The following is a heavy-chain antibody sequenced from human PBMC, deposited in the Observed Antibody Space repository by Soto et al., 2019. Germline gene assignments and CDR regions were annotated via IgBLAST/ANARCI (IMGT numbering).Heavy chain of an antibody. CDR2: IKQDGSEK. Sequence: EVQLVESGGDLVQPGGSLRLSCAASGFALSDYWMSWVRQAPGKGLEGVANIKQDGSEKYYVDSVKGRVTISRDNAKNSLYLQMNSLRVEDTAVYYCARATSVDAYWGQGTLVTVSS. CDR3: ARATSVDAY. D-gene: IGHD5-12*01. V-gene: IGHV3-7*01. CDR1: GFALSDYW. J-gene: IGHJ4*02.